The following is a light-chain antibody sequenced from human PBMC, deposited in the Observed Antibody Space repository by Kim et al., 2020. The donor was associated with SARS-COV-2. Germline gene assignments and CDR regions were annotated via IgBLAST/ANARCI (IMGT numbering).Light chain of an antibody. CDR1: DSNIGRTF. V-gene: IGLV1-47*02. Sequence: QSVLTQPPSASGTPGQTVTISCSGGDSNIGRTFVYWYQQLPGTAPKLLIYANYQRPSGVPDRFSASKSGTSASLAISGLQSEDEADYYCAAWDDNLSGRLFGGWTRLTVL. J-gene: IGLJ3*02. CDR3: AAWDDNLSGRL. CDR2: ANY.